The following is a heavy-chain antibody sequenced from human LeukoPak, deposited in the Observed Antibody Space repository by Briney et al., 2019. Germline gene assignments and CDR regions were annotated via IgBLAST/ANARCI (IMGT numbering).Heavy chain of an antibody. J-gene: IGHJ4*02. CDR2: IKQDGSEK. D-gene: IGHD5-18*01. CDR3: AGMNSYGSFDY. V-gene: IGHV3-7*01. CDR1: GFTFSNYW. Sequence: GGSLRLSCAASGFTFSNYWMSWVRQAPGEGLEWVANIKQDGSEKYYVDSVKGRFTISRDNAKNSLYLQMNSLRAEDTAVYYCAGMNSYGSFDYWGQGTLVTVSS.